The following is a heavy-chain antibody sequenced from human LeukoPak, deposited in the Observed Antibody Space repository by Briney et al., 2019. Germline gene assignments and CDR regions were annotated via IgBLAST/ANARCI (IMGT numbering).Heavy chain of an antibody. V-gene: IGHV3-7*01. CDR2: IKRDGSDE. J-gene: IGHJ4*02. CDR1: GFTFSNYW. Sequence: GGSLRLSCAASGFTFSNYWMSWVRQAPGRGLEWVATIKRDGSDEYYVDSVKGRFTISRDNAEESLYLQLKSLRDDDTAVYYCALSVYGSGSYHVFDYWGQGTLVTVSS. CDR3: ALSVYGSGSYHVFDY. D-gene: IGHD3-10*01.